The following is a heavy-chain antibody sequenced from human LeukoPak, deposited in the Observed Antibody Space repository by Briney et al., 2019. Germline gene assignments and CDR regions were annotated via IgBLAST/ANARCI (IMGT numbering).Heavy chain of an antibody. D-gene: IGHD4-17*01. CDR2: IYTSGST. J-gene: IGHJ6*03. V-gene: IGHV4-4*07. CDR3: ARDSDYDVSYYYYYMDV. Sequence: SETLSLTCTVSGVSISSFYWSWIRQPAGKGLEWIGRIYTSGSTDYNPSLKSRVTISVDKSKNQLSQKVSSVTAADTAVYYCARDSDYDVSYYYYYMDVWGKGTTVTVSS. CDR1: GVSISSFY.